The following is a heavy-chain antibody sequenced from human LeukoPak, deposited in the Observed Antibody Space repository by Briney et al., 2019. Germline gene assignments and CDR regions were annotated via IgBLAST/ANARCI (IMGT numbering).Heavy chain of an antibody. CDR3: ARDSYDYVWGSSFPLDY. Sequence: GGSLRLSCAASGLTVSSNYMSWVRQAPGKGLVWVSRINSDGSSTSYADAVKGRFTISRDNAKNTLYLQMNSLRAEDTAVYYCARDSYDYVWGSSFPLDYWGQGTLVTVSS. D-gene: IGHD3-16*01. V-gene: IGHV3-74*01. CDR2: INSDGSST. CDR1: GLTVSSNY. J-gene: IGHJ4*02.